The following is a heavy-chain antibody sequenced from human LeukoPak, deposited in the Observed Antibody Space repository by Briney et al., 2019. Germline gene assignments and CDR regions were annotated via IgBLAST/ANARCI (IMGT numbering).Heavy chain of an antibody. CDR2: INPNSGGT. J-gene: IGHJ4*02. V-gene: IGHV1-2*04. D-gene: IGHD2-15*01. Sequence: ASVKVSCKASGYTFTGYYMHWVRQAPGQGLEGMGWINPNSGGTNYAQKFQGWVTMTRDTSISTAYMELSRLRSDDTAVYYCARGNCSGGSCYESYYFDYWGQGTLVTVSS. CDR1: GYTFTGYY. CDR3: ARGNCSGGSCYESYYFDY.